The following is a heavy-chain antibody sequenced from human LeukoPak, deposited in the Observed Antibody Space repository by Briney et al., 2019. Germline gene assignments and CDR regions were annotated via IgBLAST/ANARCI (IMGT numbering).Heavy chain of an antibody. CDR1: GGSISRSSYY. Sequence: SETLSLTCTVSGGSISRSSYYWGWIRQPPGEGLEWIGSIYYSGSTYYNPSLKSRVTISVDTSKNQFSLKLSSVTAADTAVYYCARHYLYGDYTPHYFDYWGQGTLVTVSS. V-gene: IGHV4-39*01. CDR2: IYYSGST. D-gene: IGHD4-17*01. J-gene: IGHJ4*02. CDR3: ARHYLYGDYTPHYFDY.